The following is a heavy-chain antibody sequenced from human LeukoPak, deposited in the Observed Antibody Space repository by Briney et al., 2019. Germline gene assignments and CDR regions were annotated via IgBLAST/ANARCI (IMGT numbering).Heavy chain of an antibody. V-gene: IGHV4-59*01. Sequence: PSETLSLTCTVSSGSISSYYWSWIRQPPGKGLEWIGYIYYSGNTNYNPSLKSRVTISVDTSKNQFSLKLRSVTAADTAVYYCARGYGDYAAFDIWGQGTMVTVSS. D-gene: IGHD4-17*01. CDR2: IYYSGNT. J-gene: IGHJ3*02. CDR1: SGSISSYY. CDR3: ARGYGDYAAFDI.